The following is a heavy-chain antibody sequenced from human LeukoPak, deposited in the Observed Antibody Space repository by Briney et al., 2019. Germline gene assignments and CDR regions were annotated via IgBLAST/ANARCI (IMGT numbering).Heavy chain of an antibody. CDR2: ISTSGSTI. D-gene: IGHD3-10*01. CDR1: GFTFSSCW. V-gene: IGHV3-48*03. Sequence: PGGSLRLSCAASGFTFSSCWMNWLRQAPGKGLEWVSYISTSGSTIYYADSVKGRFTISRDNAKNSLYLQMNSLRAEDTAVYYCAKVPDYYGSGRYHWGQGTLVTVSS. J-gene: IGHJ4*02. CDR3: AKVPDYYGSGRYH.